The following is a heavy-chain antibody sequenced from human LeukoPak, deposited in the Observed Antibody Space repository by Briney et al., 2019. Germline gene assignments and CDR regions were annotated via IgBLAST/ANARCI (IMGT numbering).Heavy chain of an antibody. D-gene: IGHD3-9*01. Sequence: GGSLRLSCAASGFTFDDYAVHWVRQAPGKGLEWVSLISGDGGSTYYADSVKGRFTISRDNSKNSLYLQMNSLRTEDTALYYCAKGYYDILTGYRPSDYYYMDVWGKGTTVTVSS. CDR2: ISGDGGST. CDR3: AKGYYDILTGYRPSDYYYMDV. V-gene: IGHV3-43*02. CDR1: GFTFDDYA. J-gene: IGHJ6*03.